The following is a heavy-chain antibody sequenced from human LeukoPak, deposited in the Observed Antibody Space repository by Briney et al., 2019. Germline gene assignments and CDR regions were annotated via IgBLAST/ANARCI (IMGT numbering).Heavy chain of an antibody. CDR1: GFTFCSYG. D-gene: IGHD3-3*01. V-gene: IGHV3-30*18. CDR3: AKDLSWDDLKGYMDV. J-gene: IGHJ6*03. Sequence: GGSLRLSCAASGFTFCSYGMHWVRQAPGKGLEWVAVISYDGSNKYYADSVKGRFTISRDNSKNTLYLQMNSLRAEDTAVYYCAKDLSWDDLKGYMDVWGKGTTVTVSS. CDR2: ISYDGSNK.